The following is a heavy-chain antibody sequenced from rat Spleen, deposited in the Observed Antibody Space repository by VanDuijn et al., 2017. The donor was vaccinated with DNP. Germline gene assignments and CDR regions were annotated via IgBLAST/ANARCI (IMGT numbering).Heavy chain of an antibody. CDR2: ITSSGGST. CDR3: TTVGFGDYYYRGDGGGLRALDV. CDR1: GFTFSNYY. V-gene: IGHV5-27*01. D-gene: IGHD1-1*01. Sequence: EVQLVESGGGLVQPGRSLKLSCAASGFTFSNYYMAWVRQVPGKGLEWVASITSSGGSTYYPDSVKGRFTISRDNVKSTLYLQMDSLRSEDTATYHCTTVGFGDYYYRGDGGGLRALDVWGQGTSVTVSS. J-gene: IGHJ4*01.